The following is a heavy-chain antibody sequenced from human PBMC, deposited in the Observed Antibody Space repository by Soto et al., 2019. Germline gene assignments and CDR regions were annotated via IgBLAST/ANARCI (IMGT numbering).Heavy chain of an antibody. J-gene: IGHJ4*02. CDR2: IDPSDSNT. Sequence: GESLKISCKGSGYTFTSYLITWVRQMPGKGLEWMGRIDPSDSNTNYSPSFQGHVSISADKSISTAYLQWSSLQAADTALYYCARGGQDFWSGPFDYWGRGALVTVSS. CDR3: ARGGQDFWSGPFDY. CDR1: GYTFTSYL. V-gene: IGHV5-10-1*01. D-gene: IGHD3-3*01.